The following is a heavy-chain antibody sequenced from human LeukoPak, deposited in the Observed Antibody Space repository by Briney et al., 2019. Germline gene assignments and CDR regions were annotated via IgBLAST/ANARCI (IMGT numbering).Heavy chain of an antibody. CDR1: GGSISSSSYH. CDR2: ISYSGST. Sequence: PSETLSLTCTVSGGSISSSSYHWGWIRQSPGKGLKWIGSISYSGSTYYNPSLKSRVTISVDTSKNQFSLKLNSVTAADTAVYYCARDLAGHFGGFYFDYWGQGTLVTVSS. D-gene: IGHD4-23*01. J-gene: IGHJ4*02. V-gene: IGHV4-39*07. CDR3: ARDLAGHFGGFYFDY.